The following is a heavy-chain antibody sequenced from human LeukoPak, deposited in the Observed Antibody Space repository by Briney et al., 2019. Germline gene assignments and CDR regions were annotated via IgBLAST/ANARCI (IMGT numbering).Heavy chain of an antibody. CDR1: GYTFTGYY. D-gene: IGHD3-16*02. J-gene: IGHJ4*02. CDR2: INPNSGGT. Sequence: GASVKVSCKASGYTFTGYYMHWVRQAPGQGLEWMGCINPNSGGTYYAQKLQGRVTMTTDTSTSTAYMELRSLRSDDTAVYYCARERDGYYDYVWGSYRSVDYWGQGTLVTVSS. V-gene: IGHV1-2*02. CDR3: ARERDGYYDYVWGSYRSVDY.